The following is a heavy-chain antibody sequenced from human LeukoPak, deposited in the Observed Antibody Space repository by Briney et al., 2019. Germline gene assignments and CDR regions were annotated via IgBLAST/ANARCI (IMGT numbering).Heavy chain of an antibody. D-gene: IGHD5-24*01. Sequence: GGSLRLSCTASGFTFRTYAMNWVRQAPGKGLEWLSGISGSGNGTCYADSVKGRFIISRDNSKNMVYLRMNSLTVEDTATYYCAKRTMSAFDSWGQGTLLIVSS. CDR1: GFTFRTYA. J-gene: IGHJ4*02. CDR2: ISGSGNGT. V-gene: IGHV3-23*01. CDR3: AKRTMSAFDS.